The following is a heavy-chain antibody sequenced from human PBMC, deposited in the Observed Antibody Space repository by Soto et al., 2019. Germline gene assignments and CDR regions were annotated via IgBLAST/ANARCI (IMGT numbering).Heavy chain of an antibody. D-gene: IGHD6-19*01. V-gene: IGHV1-69*13. CDR2: IIPIFGTA. CDR1: GGTFSSYA. CDR3: AVVLSSGWYHYYSMDV. Sequence: SVKVSCKASGGTFSSYAISWVRQAPGQGLEWMGGIIPIFGTANYAQKFQGRVTITADESTSTAYMELSSLRSEDTAVYYCAVVLSSGWYHYYSMDVWGQGTTVTVSS. J-gene: IGHJ6*02.